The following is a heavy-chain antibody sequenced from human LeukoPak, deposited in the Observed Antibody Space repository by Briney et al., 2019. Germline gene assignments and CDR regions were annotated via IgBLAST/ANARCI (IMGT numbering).Heavy chain of an antibody. J-gene: IGHJ4*02. CDR3: ARDFGGYCSSSSCYLGFLDY. Sequence: GGSLRLSCAASGFTFSSYTMNWVRQAPGKGLEWVSSIISSSSFIYYADSVKGRFTISRDNAKNSLYLQMNSLRAEDIAVYYCARDFGGYCSSSSCYLGFLDYWGQGTLVTVSS. D-gene: IGHD2-2*01. CDR2: IISSSSFI. V-gene: IGHV3-21*03. CDR1: GFTFSSYT.